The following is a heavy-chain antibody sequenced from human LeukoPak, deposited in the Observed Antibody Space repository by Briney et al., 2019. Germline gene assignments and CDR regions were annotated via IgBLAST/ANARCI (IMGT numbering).Heavy chain of an antibody. CDR1: GFTFTSSA. J-gene: IGHJ6*02. D-gene: IGHD2-2*01. CDR3: APPGYCSSPPSSPSYSYVMHV. V-gene: IGHV1-58*02. Sequence: SVKVSCKASGFTFTSSAMQWVRQARGQRLEWIGWIAVGSGNTNYAQKFQERVTITRDMSTSTAYMELSSLRSEDTAVYYCAPPGYCSSPPSSPSYSYVMHVWGQGTTLTASS. CDR2: IAVGSGNT.